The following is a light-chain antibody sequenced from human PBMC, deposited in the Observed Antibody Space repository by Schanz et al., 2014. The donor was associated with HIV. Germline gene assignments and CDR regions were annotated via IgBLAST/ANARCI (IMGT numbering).Light chain of an antibody. V-gene: IGLV2-14*01. CDR2: DVD. CDR1: SRDVGGYNY. CDR3: GSYSSGDSHWV. Sequence: QSALTQPPSASGSPGQSVTISCTGTSRDVGGYNYVSWYQQHPGKAPKLIIFDVDNRPSGVSWRFSASKSGNTASLTISGLQAEDEADYYCGSYSSGDSHWVFGGGTKLTVL. J-gene: IGLJ3*02.